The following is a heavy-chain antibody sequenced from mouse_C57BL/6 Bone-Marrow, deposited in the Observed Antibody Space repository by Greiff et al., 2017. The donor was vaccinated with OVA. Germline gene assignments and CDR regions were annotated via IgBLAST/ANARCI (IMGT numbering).Heavy chain of an antibody. CDR2: ISSGGSYT. Sequence: EVKLVESGGDFVKPGGSLKLSCAASGFTFSSYGMSWVRQTPDKRLEWVATISSGGSYTYYPDSVKGRFTISRDNAKNTLYLQMSSLKSEDTAMYYCARRYYYGSSSFAYWGQGTLVTVSA. V-gene: IGHV5-6*02. CDR3: ARRYYYGSSSFAY. D-gene: IGHD1-1*01. J-gene: IGHJ3*01. CDR1: GFTFSSYG.